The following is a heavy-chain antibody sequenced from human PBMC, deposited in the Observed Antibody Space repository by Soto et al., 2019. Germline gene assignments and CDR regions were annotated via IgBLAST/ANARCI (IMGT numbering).Heavy chain of an antibody. V-gene: IGHV3-23*01. CDR1: GFTFSSYA. CDR3: AKYYDILTGYYYMDV. Sequence: GGSLRLSCAASGFTFSSYAMSWVRQAPGKGLEWVSAISGSGGSTYYADSVKGRFTISRDNSKNTLYLQMNSLRAEDTAVYYCAKYYDILTGYYYMDVWGKGTTVTVSS. J-gene: IGHJ6*03. D-gene: IGHD3-9*01. CDR2: ISGSGGST.